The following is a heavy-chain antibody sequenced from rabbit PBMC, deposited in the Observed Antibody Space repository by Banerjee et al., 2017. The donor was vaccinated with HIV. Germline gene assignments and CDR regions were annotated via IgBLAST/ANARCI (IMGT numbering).Heavy chain of an antibody. V-gene: IGHV1S45*01. D-gene: IGHD4-1*01. CDR2: INTSSGYT. CDR1: GFSFTNKYV. Sequence: QEQLEESGGDLVKPEGSLTLTCTASGFSFTNKYVMCWVRQAPGKGLEWIACINTSSGYTVYANWAKGRFTITRSTSLNTVTLQMTSLTAADTATYFCARDLAGVIGWNFGLWGPGTLVTVS. CDR3: ARDLAGVIGWNFGL. J-gene: IGHJ6*01.